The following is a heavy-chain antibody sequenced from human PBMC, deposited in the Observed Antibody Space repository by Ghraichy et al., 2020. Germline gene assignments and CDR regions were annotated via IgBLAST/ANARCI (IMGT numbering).Heavy chain of an antibody. Sequence: ESLNISCTVSGGSISRYYWSWIRQPPGKGLEWIGYIYSSGSTKYNPSLNSRVTISVDTSKNQLSLKLSSVTAADTAIYFCARERSDYDNAFDIWGQGTMVTVSS. D-gene: IGHD4-17*01. CDR2: IYSSGST. V-gene: IGHV4-59*01. J-gene: IGHJ3*02. CDR1: GGSISRYY. CDR3: ARERSDYDNAFDI.